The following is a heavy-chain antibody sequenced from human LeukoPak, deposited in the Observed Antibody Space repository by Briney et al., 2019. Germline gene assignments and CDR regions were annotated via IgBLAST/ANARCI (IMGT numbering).Heavy chain of an antibody. CDR2: ISYDGSNK. V-gene: IGHV3-30*18. Sequence: GRSLRLSCAASGFTFSRYGMQWVRQAPGKGLEWVAIISYDGSNKYYADSVKGRFTISRDNSKNTLYLQMNRLREEDTAIYYGAKDPHYGDYVNYFYYCGQGTLVIVSS. CDR3: AKDPHYGDYVNYFYY. J-gene: IGHJ4*02. D-gene: IGHD4-17*01. CDR1: GFTFSRYG.